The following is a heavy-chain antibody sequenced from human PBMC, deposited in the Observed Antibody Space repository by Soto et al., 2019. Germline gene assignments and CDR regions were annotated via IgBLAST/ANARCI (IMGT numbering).Heavy chain of an antibody. J-gene: IGHJ5*02. Sequence: SETLSLTCTVSGGSISSSSYYWGWIRQPPGKGLEWIGSIYYSGSTYYNPSLKSRVTISVDTSKNQFSLKLSSVTAADTAVYYCARLRVATITAAWFDPWGQGTLVTVSS. D-gene: IGHD5-12*01. CDR1: GGSISSSSYY. CDR2: IYYSGST. V-gene: IGHV4-39*01. CDR3: ARLRVATITAAWFDP.